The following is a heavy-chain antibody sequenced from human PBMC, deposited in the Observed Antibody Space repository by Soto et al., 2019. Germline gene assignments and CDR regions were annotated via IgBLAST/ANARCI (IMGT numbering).Heavy chain of an antibody. J-gene: IGHJ6*02. Sequence: LQSGGGFVQPGGSLGLSCAASGFDSTEYALSWVRQAPGKGLEWVSGISGTGATSYYADSVKGRFSISRDKSKKTVSMLMNSLRADDTAVYFFVSDTLTPWRYDGLESWGQGTTVNVS. CDR2: ISGTGATS. V-gene: IGHV3-23*01. CDR3: VSDTLTPWRYDGLES. CDR1: GFDSTEYA. D-gene: IGHD5-12*01.